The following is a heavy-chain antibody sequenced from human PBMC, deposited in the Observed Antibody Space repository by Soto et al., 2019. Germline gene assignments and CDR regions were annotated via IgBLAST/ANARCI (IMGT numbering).Heavy chain of an antibody. CDR1: GFTFSSYA. CDR3: AKEPKSIVVVPAPTFFGY. J-gene: IGHJ4*02. CDR2: ISGSGGST. Sequence: PGGSLRLSCAASGFTFSSYAMSWVRQAPGKGLEWVSAISGSGGSTYYADSVKGRFTISRDNSKNTLYLQMNSLRAEDTAVYYCAKEPKSIVVVPAPTFFGYWGQGTLVTVSS. D-gene: IGHD2-2*01. V-gene: IGHV3-23*01.